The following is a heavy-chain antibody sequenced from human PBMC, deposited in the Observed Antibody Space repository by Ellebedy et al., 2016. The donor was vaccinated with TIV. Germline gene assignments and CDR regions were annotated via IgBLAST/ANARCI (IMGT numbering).Heavy chain of an antibody. V-gene: IGHV3-30*04. CDR2: ISYDGNNK. CDR3: ARDRSYSPTY. Sequence: GGSLRLXXAASGFTFSNYAMNWVRRTPGKGLEWVAFISYDGNNKYYADSVKGRFTLSRDNSKNTLFLEMSSLRTEDTAVYYCARDRSYSPTYWGQGTLVTVSS. CDR1: GFTFSNYA. D-gene: IGHD1-26*01. J-gene: IGHJ4*02.